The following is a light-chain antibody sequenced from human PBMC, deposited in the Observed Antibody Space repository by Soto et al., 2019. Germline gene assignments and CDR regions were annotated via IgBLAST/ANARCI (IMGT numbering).Light chain of an antibody. CDR2: GAS. CDR1: QSVSNN. Sequence: EIEVTQSPATLSVSPGERATLSCRASQSVSNNLVWYQQKPGQAPRLLIYGASTRATGIPARFSGSGSVTEFTLTISSLQSEDFAVYYCQQYNSWPPWSFGQGTKVEIK. CDR3: QQYNSWPPWS. J-gene: IGKJ1*01. V-gene: IGKV3-15*01.